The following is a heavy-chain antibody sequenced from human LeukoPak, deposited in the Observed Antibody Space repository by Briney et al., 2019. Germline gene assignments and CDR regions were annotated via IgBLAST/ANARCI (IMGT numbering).Heavy chain of an antibody. CDR3: ARVRGGN. D-gene: IGHD3-16*01. CDR1: GFTFSDFW. Sequence: PGGSLRLSCAASGFTFSDFWMYWVRQAPGKGLVWISNINEYGTTAYADSVKGRFTISRDNAKNILYLQMNSLRAEDTAVYYCARVRGGNWGRRTLVTVSS. V-gene: IGHV3-74*01. CDR2: INEYGTT. J-gene: IGHJ4*02.